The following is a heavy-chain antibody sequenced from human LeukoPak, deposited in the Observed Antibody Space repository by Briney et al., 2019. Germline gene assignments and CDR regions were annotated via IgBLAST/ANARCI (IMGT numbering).Heavy chain of an antibody. J-gene: IGHJ3*02. Sequence: GGSLRLSCAASGFTFRSFGMLGVRQAPAKGVAWVAFIRFIGSNKYYADSVKGRFTISRDNSKNTLYLQMNSLRAEDTAVYYCAKDRPYYDFWSGYYPGDAFDIWGQGTMVTVSS. CDR1: GFTFRSFG. CDR3: AKDRPYYDFWSGYYPGDAFDI. CDR2: IRFIGSNK. D-gene: IGHD3-3*01. V-gene: IGHV3-30*02.